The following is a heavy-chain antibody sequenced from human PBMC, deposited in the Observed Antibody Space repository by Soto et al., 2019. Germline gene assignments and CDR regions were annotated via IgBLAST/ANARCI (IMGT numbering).Heavy chain of an antibody. CDR1: GYTFTSYG. J-gene: IGHJ3*02. CDR2: ISAYNGNT. CDR3: ARDKLAYDFWSGYYSLGPDAFDI. Sequence: ASVKVSCKASGYTFTSYGISWARQAPGQGLEWMGWISAYNGNTNYAQKLQGRVTMTTDTSTSTAYMELRSLRSDDTAVYYCARDKLAYDFWSGYYSLGPDAFDIWGQGTMVTVSS. V-gene: IGHV1-18*01. D-gene: IGHD3-3*01.